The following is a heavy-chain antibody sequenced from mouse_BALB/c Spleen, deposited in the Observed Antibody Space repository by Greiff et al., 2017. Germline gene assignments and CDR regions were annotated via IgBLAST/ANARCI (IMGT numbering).Heavy chain of an antibody. CDR2: ISSGSSTI. V-gene: IGHV5-17*02. CDR1: GFTFSSFG. J-gene: IGHJ4*01. Sequence: EVKLVESGGGLVQPGGSRKLSCAASGFTFSSFGMHWVRQAPEKGLEWVAYISSGSSTIYYADTVKGRFTISRDNPKNTLFLQMTSLRSEDTAMYYCARYSVMDYWGQGTSVTVSS. CDR3: ARYSVMDY.